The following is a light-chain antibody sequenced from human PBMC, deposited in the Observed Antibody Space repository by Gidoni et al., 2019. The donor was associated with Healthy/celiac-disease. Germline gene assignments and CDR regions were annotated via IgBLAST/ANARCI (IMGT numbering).Light chain of an antibody. Sequence: QSALTQPASVSGSPGQSIPISCPGTSSDVGGYTYVSWYQQHPGKAPKLMIYVVSNRPSGVSNRFAGSKSGNTASLTISGLQAEDEADYYCSSYTSSSTPLVFGGGTKLTVL. J-gene: IGLJ3*02. CDR1: SSDVGGYTY. CDR3: SSYTSSSTPLV. V-gene: IGLV2-14*01. CDR2: VVS.